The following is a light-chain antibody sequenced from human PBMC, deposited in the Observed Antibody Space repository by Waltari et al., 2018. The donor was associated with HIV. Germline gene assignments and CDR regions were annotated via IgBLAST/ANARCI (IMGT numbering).Light chain of an antibody. CDR2: EVS. J-gene: IGLJ1*01. V-gene: IGLV2-14*01. CDR1: SLHAGGYNY. Sequence: QSALTQPASASGSPGQSLPLSCTGTSLHAGGYNYVSWYQQHPGKAPKRMISEVSNRPSGVTKRFSGSKSGNTASLTISGLQVEDEADYYCSSYTSSSTLYVFGTGTKVTVL. CDR3: SSYTSSSTLYV.